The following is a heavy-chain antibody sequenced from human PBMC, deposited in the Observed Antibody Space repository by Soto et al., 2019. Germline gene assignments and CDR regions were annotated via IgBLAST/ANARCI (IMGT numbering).Heavy chain of an antibody. Sequence: QVQLVESGGGVVQPGRSLRLSCAASGFTFSSYAMHWVRQAPGKGLEWVAVISYDGSNKYYADSVKGRFTISRNNSKNTLYLQMNSLRAEDTAVYYCARDKQLWSHQPQFAPWGQGTLVTVS. CDR3: ARDKQLWSHQPQFAP. CDR1: GFTFSSYA. V-gene: IGHV3-30-3*01. D-gene: IGHD5-18*01. J-gene: IGHJ5*02. CDR2: ISYDGSNK.